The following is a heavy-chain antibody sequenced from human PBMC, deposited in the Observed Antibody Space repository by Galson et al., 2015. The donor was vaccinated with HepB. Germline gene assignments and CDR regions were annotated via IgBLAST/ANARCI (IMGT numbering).Heavy chain of an antibody. D-gene: IGHD2-15*01. CDR1: GFTFSSYG. CDR2: IWYDGSNK. V-gene: IGHV3-33*01. CDR3: ARDLAHCSGGSCYETFDY. J-gene: IGHJ4*02. Sequence: SLRLSCAASGFTFSSYGMHWVRQAPGKGLEWVAVIWYDGSNKYYAVSVKGRFTISRDNSKNTLYLQMNSLRAEDTAVYYFARDLAHCSGGSCYETFDYWGQGTLVTVSS.